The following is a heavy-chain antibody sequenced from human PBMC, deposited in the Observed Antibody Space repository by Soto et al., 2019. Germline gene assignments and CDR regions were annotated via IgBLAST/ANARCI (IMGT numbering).Heavy chain of an antibody. CDR2: MNPNSGNT. CDR1: GYTFTSYD. V-gene: IGHV1-8*01. J-gene: IGHJ5*02. CDR3: ARGLKLIWFGELFGWFDP. D-gene: IGHD3-10*01. Sequence: ASVKVSCKASGYTFTSYDINGVRQATGQGLEWMGWMNPNSGNTGYAQKFQGRVTMTRNTSISTAYMELSSLRSEDTAVYYCARGLKLIWFGELFGWFDPWGQGTLVTVSS.